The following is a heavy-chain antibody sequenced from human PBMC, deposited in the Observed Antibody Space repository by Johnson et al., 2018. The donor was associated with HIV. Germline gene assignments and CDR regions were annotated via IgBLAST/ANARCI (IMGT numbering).Heavy chain of an antibody. D-gene: IGHD6-6*01. CDR3: ARVYTSSFSHGSFDI. CDR2: ISYDEINK. V-gene: IGHV3-30*04. Sequence: VQVVESGGGLVQPGRSLRLSCTASEFTFGDYTMSWVRQAPGKGLEWVAVISYDEINKYYVDSVKGRFTISRDNSKNTLYLQMNSLRAEDTAVYYCARVYTSSFSHGSFDIWGQGTMVTVSS. J-gene: IGHJ3*02. CDR1: EFTFGDYT.